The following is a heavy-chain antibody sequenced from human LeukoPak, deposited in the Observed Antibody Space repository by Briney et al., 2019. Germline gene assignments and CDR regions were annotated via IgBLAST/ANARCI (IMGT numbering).Heavy chain of an antibody. D-gene: IGHD6-13*01. J-gene: IGHJ5*02. CDR2: INPNSGGT. V-gene: IGHV1-2*02. CDR1: GYTFTGSY. Sequence: ASVKVSCKASGYTFTGSYMHWVRQAPGQGLEWMGWINPNSGGTNYAQRFQGRVTMTRDTSINTAYMELSRLRSDDTAVYYCARARTLIAAAGPPRRNWFDPWGQGTLVTVSS. CDR3: ARARTLIAAAGPPRRNWFDP.